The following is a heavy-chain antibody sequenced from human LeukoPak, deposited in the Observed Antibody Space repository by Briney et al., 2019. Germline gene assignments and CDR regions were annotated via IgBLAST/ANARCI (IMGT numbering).Heavy chain of an antibody. CDR2: INGGNGNT. CDR3: ARVPLRDDSGHYYPH. J-gene: IGHJ1*01. CDR1: GYTFTSYG. V-gene: IGHV1-3*01. Sequence: ASVKVSCKTSGYTFTSYGMHWLRQAPGQSLEWMGWINGGNGNTKYSEKFQGRVTIIRDTSASTAYMELSSLRSEDTAVYYCARVPLRDDSGHYYPHWGQGTLVTVSS. D-gene: IGHD3-22*01.